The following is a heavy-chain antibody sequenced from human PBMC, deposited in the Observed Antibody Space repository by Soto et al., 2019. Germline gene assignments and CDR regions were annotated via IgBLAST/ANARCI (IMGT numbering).Heavy chain of an antibody. J-gene: IGHJ4*02. D-gene: IGHD5-12*01. CDR3: ARDSPIGSTFSGYDAIDY. CDR2: IIPLLDIA. Sequence: QVQLVQSGAEVKKPGSSVKVSCKTSGGNFSNDIITWVRQAPGQGLEWMGRIIPLLDIANYAQKFQGRVTITADKSTSTAYTELNSLRSEDTAVYYCARDSPIGSTFSGYDAIDYWGQGTLVTVSS. CDR1: GGNFSNDI. V-gene: IGHV1-69*08.